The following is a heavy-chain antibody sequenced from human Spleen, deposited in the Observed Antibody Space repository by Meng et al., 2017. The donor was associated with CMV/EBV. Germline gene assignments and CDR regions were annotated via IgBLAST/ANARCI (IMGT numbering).Heavy chain of an antibody. D-gene: IGHD3-22*01. CDR1: GASISSGDYY. V-gene: IGHV4-30-4*08. CDR3: ARDTRDYYDSSGSFDP. J-gene: IGHJ5*02. CDR2: IYYSGST. Sequence: SETLSLTCTVSGASISSGDYYWSWIRQPPGKGLEWIGYIYYSGSTYYNPSLKSRVTISVDTSKNQFSLKLSSVTAADTAVYYCARDTRDYYDSSGSFDPWGQGTLVTVSS.